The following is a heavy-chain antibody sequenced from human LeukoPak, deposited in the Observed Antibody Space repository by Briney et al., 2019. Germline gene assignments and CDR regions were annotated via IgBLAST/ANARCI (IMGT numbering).Heavy chain of an antibody. V-gene: IGHV3-15*01. CDR3: TKGSWFVP. Sequence: GGSLRLSCAASGLTSSNAWMIGVRQAPGKGLEWVGRIKSKTDGGTTDYAAPVKGRFTISGDDSKNTLYLQMNSLKTDDTAVYYCTKGSWFVPWGQGTLVTVSS. J-gene: IGHJ5*02. CDR2: IKSKTDGGTT. CDR1: GLTSSNAW.